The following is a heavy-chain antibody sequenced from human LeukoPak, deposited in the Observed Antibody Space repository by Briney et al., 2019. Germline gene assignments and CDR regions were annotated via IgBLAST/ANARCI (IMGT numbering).Heavy chain of an antibody. V-gene: IGHV4-34*01. J-gene: IGHJ5*02. Sequence: PSETLSLTCAVNGGSFSGYYWCWIRQPPGKGLEWIGSIYYSGSTYYNPSLKSRVTISVDTSKNQFSLKLSSVTAADTAVYYCARGFNWFDPWGQGTLVTVSS. CDR3: ARGFNWFDP. CDR2: IYYSGST. CDR1: GGSFSGYY.